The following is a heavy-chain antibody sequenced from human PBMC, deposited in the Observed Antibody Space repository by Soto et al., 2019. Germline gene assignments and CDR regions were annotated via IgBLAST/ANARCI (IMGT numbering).Heavy chain of an antibody. CDR1: GFTFSSYS. CDR3: SWLNTETTMGY. D-gene: IGHD4-17*01. CDR2: ISSSSSYI. V-gene: IGHV3-21*03. Sequence: EVQLVESGGGLVKPGGSLRLSCAASGFTFSSYSMNWVRQAPGKGLEWVSSISSSSSYIYYADSVKGRFTISRDNAKNSLYLQMNSLRAEDTGVYFCSWLNTETTMGYWGQGTLVTVSS. J-gene: IGHJ4*02.